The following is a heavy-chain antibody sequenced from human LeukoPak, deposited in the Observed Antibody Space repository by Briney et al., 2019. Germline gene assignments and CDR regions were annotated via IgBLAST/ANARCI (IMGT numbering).Heavy chain of an antibody. D-gene: IGHD3-22*01. CDR1: GFTFSSYG. V-gene: IGHV3-30*18. CDR3: AKAISYYDSSGYYPVEGYFDY. CDR2: ISYDGSNK. J-gene: IGHJ4*02. Sequence: PGGSLRLSCAASGFTFSSYGMHWVRQAPGKGLGWVAVISYDGSNKYYADSVKGRFTISRDNSKNTLYLQMNSLRAEDTAVYYCAKAISYYDSSGYYPVEGYFDYWGQGTLVTVSS.